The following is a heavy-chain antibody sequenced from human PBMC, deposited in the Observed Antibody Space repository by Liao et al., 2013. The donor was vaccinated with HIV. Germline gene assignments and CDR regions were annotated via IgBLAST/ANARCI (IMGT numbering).Heavy chain of an antibody. J-gene: IGHJ4*02. CDR1: GASLSSVSYH. CDR2: TNHSGGT. V-gene: IGHV4-39*07. CDR3: ARGFRIRGAFDY. Sequence: QVQLQESGPGLVRPSETLALTCNVSGASLSSVSYHWGWIRQAPGKGLEWLGETNHSGGTNYNPSLKSRVSISTDTSKNQFSLTLNSVTAADTAIYYCARGFRIRGAFDYWGLGTLVTVSS. D-gene: IGHD3-10*01.